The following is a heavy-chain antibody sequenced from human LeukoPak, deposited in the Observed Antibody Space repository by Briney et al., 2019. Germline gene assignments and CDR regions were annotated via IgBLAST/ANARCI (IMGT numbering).Heavy chain of an antibody. CDR2: IWYDGSNK. D-gene: IGHD1-26*01. CDR1: RFTFSSYG. J-gene: IGHJ4*02. Sequence: PGRSLRLSCAASRFTFSSYGMHWVRQAPGKGLEWVAVIWYDGSNKYYADSVKGRFTVSRDNSKNTLYLQMNSLRDEDTAMYYCAKDGWEVVGRFGLHYWGQGTPVTVSS. V-gene: IGHV3-33*06. CDR3: AKDGWEVVGRFGLHY.